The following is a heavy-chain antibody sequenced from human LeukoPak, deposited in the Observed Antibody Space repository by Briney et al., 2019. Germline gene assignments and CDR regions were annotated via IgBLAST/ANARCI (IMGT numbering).Heavy chain of an antibody. CDR3: ARSKTRYGYSSFDY. J-gene: IGHJ4*02. CDR1: GFTFDDYG. V-gene: IGHV3-20*01. CDR2: INWNGGST. Sequence: GGSLRLSCAASGFTFDDYGMSWVRQAPGKGLEWVSGINWNGGSTGYADSVKGRFTISRDNAKNSLYLQMNSLRAEDTALYHCARSKTRYGYSSFDYWGQGTLVTVSS. D-gene: IGHD5-18*01.